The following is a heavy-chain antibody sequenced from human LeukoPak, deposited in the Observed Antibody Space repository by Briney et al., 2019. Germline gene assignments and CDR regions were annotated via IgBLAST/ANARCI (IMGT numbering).Heavy chain of an antibody. CDR2: IKQDGSEK. Sequence: PGGSLRLSCAASEFTFSSFWMSWVRQAPGKRLEWVANIKQDGSEKRYVDSVKGRFTISRDNAKNSLYLQMNSLRADDTAVYYCARGSSGWTSPFDYWGQGTLVTVSS. V-gene: IGHV3-7*01. J-gene: IGHJ4*02. CDR3: ARGSSGWTSPFDY. CDR1: EFTFSSFW. D-gene: IGHD6-19*01.